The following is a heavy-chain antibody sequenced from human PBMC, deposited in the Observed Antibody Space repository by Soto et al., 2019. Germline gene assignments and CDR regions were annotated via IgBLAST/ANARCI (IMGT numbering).Heavy chain of an antibody. J-gene: IGHJ4*02. CDR3: PTDLQKRRYNLNFY. CDR2: IKTKSDSAAT. V-gene: IGHV3-15*07. D-gene: IGHD1-7*01. Sequence: DVQLAVSGGGFVKPGGSLRLSCAVSGFSFSDSWLNWVRQAPGKGLEWVGRIKTKSDSAATDYAAPVKGRFIISRDDSKNTLFLQFNRLQAEDTAVYYCPTDLQKRRYNLNFYWGQGTLVTVSS. CDR1: GFSFSDSW.